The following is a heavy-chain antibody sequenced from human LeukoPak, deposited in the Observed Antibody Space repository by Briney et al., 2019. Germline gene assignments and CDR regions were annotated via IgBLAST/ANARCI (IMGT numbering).Heavy chain of an antibody. CDR3: ARAPLVLQIRWWFDP. J-gene: IGHJ5*02. D-gene: IGHD3-10*01. CDR1: GFTFSRYE. Sequence: GGSLRLSCAGSGFTFSRYEMNWVRQAPGKGLEWISYISGYGDTIYYADSVRGRFTISRDNAKNSLYLQMNSLRAEDTAVYHCARAPLVLQIRWWFDPWGQGTLVTVSS. CDR2: ISGYGDTI. V-gene: IGHV3-48*03.